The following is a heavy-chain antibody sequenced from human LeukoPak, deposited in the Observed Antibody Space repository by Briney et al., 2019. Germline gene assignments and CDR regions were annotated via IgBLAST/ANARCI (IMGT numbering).Heavy chain of an antibody. CDR2: ISGSGGST. V-gene: IGHV3-23*01. CDR1: GFTFSSYA. J-gene: IGHJ5*02. D-gene: IGHD6-19*01. CDR3: AKGGGIAVAGRSKANWFDP. Sequence: GGSLRLSCAASGFTFSSYAMSWVRQAPGKGLEWVSAISGSGGSTYHADSVKGRFTISRDNSKNTLYLQMNSLRAEDTAVYYCAKGGGIAVAGRSKANWFDPWGQGTLVTVSS.